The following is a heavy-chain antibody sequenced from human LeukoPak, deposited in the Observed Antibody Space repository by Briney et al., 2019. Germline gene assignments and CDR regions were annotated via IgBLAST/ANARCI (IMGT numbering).Heavy chain of an antibody. CDR3: AQAVDGYWFDP. CDR2: IYSGGST. J-gene: IGHJ5*02. CDR1: GFTVSSNY. V-gene: IGHV3-53*01. Sequence: GGSLRLSCAASGFTVSSNYMSWVRQAPGKGLEWVSVIYSGGSTYYADSVKGRFTISRDNSKNTLYLQMNSLRAEDTAVYYCAQAVDGYWFDPWGQGTLVTVSS. D-gene: IGHD6-19*01.